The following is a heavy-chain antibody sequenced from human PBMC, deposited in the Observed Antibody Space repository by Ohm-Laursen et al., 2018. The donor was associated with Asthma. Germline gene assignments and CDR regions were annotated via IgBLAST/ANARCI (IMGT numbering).Heavy chain of an antibody. CDR3: ARGGGSDGFIS. CDR2: ISANNGYT. D-gene: IGHD5-24*01. J-gene: IGHJ5*02. CDR1: GYKFTTYG. Sequence: SVKVSCKTSGYKFTTYGIHWVRQAPGQGLEWMGWISANNGYTDFAQRLRGRVFLTTDIPSSTAYMELRSLTSDDTAIYYCARGGGSDGFISWGQGTLVTVSS. V-gene: IGHV1-18*01.